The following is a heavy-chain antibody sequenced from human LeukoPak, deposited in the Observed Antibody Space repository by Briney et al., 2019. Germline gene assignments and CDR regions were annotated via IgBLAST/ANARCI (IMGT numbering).Heavy chain of an antibody. J-gene: IGHJ4*02. CDR1: GFTFRNAW. V-gene: IGHV3-15*01. D-gene: IGHD3-9*01. CDR2: LKSKTDGGTT. CDR3: TSDADILTGHPDY. Sequence: KPGGSLRLSCSASGFTFRNAWMSWVRQGPGKGLEWVGRLKSKTDGGTTDYAAPVKGRFTISRDDSKNTLYLQMNSLKTEHTAVYYCTSDADILTGHPDYWGQGTLVTVSS.